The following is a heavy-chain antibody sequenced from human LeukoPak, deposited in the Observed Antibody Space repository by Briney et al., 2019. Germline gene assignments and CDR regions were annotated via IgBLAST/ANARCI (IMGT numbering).Heavy chain of an antibody. CDR2: INHSGST. CDR3: ARPNYYGSGSYLRN. J-gene: IGHJ4*02. Sequence: SETLSLTCAVYGGSFSGYYWSWIRQPPGKGLEWIGEINHSGSTNYNPSLKSRVTISVDTSKNQFSLKLSSVTAADTAVYYCARPNYYGSGSYLRNWGQGTLVTVSS. D-gene: IGHD3-10*01. CDR1: GGSFSGYY. V-gene: IGHV4-34*01.